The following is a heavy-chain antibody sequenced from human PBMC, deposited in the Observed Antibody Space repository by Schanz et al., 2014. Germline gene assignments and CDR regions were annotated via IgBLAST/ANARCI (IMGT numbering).Heavy chain of an antibody. CDR1: GFTFRSYS. CDR3: AKDLAAVGVFDY. V-gene: IGHV3-48*02. CDR2: IKISGDV. D-gene: IGHD6-13*01. Sequence: EVQLVESGGSLVQPGGSLRLSCAASGFTFRSYSMNWVRQAPGKGLEWISYIKISGDVFYTDSVKGRFTISRDNAKSSLYLQMSSLRDEDTAIYYCAKDLAAVGVFDYWGQGSLVTVSP. J-gene: IGHJ4*02.